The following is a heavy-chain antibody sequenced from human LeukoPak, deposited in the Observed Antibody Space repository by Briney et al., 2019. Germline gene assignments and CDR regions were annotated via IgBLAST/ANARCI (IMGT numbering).Heavy chain of an antibody. CDR3: ARDDSPTLTGPAYYDAFDI. V-gene: IGHV3-7*01. J-gene: IGHJ3*02. Sequence: PGGSLRLSCAASGFTFSNYWMTWVRQAPGKGLEWVANIRRDGSQIHYVGSVKGRFTISRDNAKNSLALQMNSLRAEDTAIYYCARDDSPTLTGPAYYDAFDIWGQGIMVTVSS. CDR1: GFTFSNYW. D-gene: IGHD4-11*01. CDR2: IRRDGSQI.